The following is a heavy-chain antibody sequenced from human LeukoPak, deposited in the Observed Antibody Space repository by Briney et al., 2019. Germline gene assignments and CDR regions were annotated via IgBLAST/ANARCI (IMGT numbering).Heavy chain of an antibody. Sequence: GGSLRLSCAASGFSVGGNYISWVRQAPGKGLEWVLMVYSDGSIFHADSVKGLFTISRDNSRNTLDLQMNSLRVEDTAVYFCARDRRRLRGMNGDGDAFDIWGQGTMVTVSS. CDR3: ARDRRRLRGMNGDGDAFDI. CDR1: GFSVGGNY. CDR2: VYSDGSI. J-gene: IGHJ3*02. V-gene: IGHV3-53*01. D-gene: IGHD1-1*01.